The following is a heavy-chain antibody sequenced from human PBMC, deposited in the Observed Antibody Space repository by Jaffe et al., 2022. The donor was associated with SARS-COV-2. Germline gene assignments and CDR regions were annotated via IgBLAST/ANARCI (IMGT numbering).Heavy chain of an antibody. D-gene: IGHD6-13*01. CDR1: GFTFSSYA. Sequence: EVQLLESGGGLVQPGGSLRLSCAASGFTFSSYAMSWVRQAPGKGLEWVSAISGSGGSTYYADSVKGRFTISRDNSKNTLYLQMNSLRAEDTAVYYCAKDRAYLVIAAAGFDYWGQGTLVTVSS. CDR2: ISGSGGST. CDR3: AKDRAYLVIAAAGFDY. J-gene: IGHJ4*02. V-gene: IGHV3-23*01.